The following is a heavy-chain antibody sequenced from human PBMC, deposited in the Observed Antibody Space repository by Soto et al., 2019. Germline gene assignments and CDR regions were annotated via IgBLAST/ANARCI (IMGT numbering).Heavy chain of an antibody. J-gene: IGHJ6*02. V-gene: IGHV5-51*01. D-gene: IGHD6-6*01. CDR2: IYPGDSDT. Sequence: GESLKISCQGSGYSFASYWIGWVRQIPGKDLEWMGIIYPGDSDTRYSPSFQGQVTISADKSLRTAYLQWTSLKASDTALYYCARTRSFTLGFYYDGMDVWGQGTTVTVSS. CDR1: GYSFASYW. CDR3: ARTRSFTLGFYYDGMDV.